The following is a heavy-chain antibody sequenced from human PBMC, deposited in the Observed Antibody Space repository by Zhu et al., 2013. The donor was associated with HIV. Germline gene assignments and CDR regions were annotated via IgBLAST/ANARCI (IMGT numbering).Heavy chain of an antibody. CDR1: GYTFTSYY. CDR2: INPSGGST. CDR3: ARDTGGAVRPIRVAGPDY. J-gene: IGHJ4*02. Sequence: QVQLVQSGAEVKKPGASVKVSCKASGYTFTSYYMHWVRQAPGQGLEWMGIINPSGGSTSYAQKFQGRVTMTRDTSTSTVYMELSSLRSEDTAVYYCARDTGGAVRPIRVAGPDYWGQGTLVTVSS. V-gene: IGHV1-46*01. D-gene: IGHD6-19*01.